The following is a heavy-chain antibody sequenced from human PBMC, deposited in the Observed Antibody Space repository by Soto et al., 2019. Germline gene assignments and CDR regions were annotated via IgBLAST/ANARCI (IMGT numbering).Heavy chain of an antibody. J-gene: IGHJ5*02. D-gene: IGHD6-19*01. CDR1: GSSIIGYY. CDR2: IHYSGSG. V-gene: IGHV4-59*12. Sequence: SETLSLTCTFSGSSIIGYYWTWIRQSPERGLEWIGYIHYSGSGNYNPSLNSRLTMSVDRSKSQFSMKLASVTAADTAVYYCARGVGGSGLNWFDPWGQGTLVTVSS. CDR3: ARGVGGSGLNWFDP.